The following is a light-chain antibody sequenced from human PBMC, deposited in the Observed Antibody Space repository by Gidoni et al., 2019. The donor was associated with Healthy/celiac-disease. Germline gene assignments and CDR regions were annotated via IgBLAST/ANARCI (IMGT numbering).Light chain of an antibody. Sequence: IQMTQSPSTLSASVGDRVTITCRASQSISSWLDWYQQKPGKAPKLLIYKASSLESGVPSRFSGSGSGTEFTLTISSLQPDDFATYYCQQYNSYWTFGQXTKVEIK. CDR1: QSISSW. J-gene: IGKJ1*01. CDR2: KAS. CDR3: QQYNSYWT. V-gene: IGKV1-5*03.